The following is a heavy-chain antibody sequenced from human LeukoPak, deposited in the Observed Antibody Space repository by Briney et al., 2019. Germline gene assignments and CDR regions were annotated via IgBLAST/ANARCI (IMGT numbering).Heavy chain of an antibody. CDR3: AREKDTGSNHAKIRYDI. J-gene: IGHJ3*02. CDR2: IFGRGSS. V-gene: IGHV4-59*01. CDR1: GGHIRDYY. D-gene: IGHD1-26*01. Sequence: PSEPLSLTCTVSGGHIRDYYWSWIRQPPGKGLEWIVCIFGRGSSNYNPSLKSRRTISVDTSKNQFSLKLTSATAGDTAVYYCAREKDTGSNHAKIRYDIWGQGAMVTVSS.